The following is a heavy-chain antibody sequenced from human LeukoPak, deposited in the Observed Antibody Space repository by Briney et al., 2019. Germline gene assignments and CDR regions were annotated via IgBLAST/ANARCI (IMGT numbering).Heavy chain of an antibody. CDR3: ARGKAEGYYYDSSGHYRYYFDY. D-gene: IGHD3-22*01. J-gene: IGHJ4*02. Sequence: RTGGSLRLSCTASGFTFGDYAMSWVRQAPGKGLEWVSVIYSGGSTYYADSVKGRFTISRDNSKNTLYLQMNSLRAEDTAVYYCARGKAEGYYYDSSGHYRYYFDYWGQGTLVTVSS. CDR1: GFTFGDYA. V-gene: IGHV3-66*02. CDR2: IYSGGST.